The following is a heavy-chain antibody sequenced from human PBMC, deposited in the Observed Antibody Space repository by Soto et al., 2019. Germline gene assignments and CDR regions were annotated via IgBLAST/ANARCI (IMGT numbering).Heavy chain of an antibody. CDR1: GFTVSSNY. CDR2: IYSGGST. V-gene: IGHV3-66*04. D-gene: IGHD3-3*01. J-gene: IGHJ5*02. CDR3: ARRYDFWSGSFDP. Sequence: GGSLRLSCAASGFTVSSNYMSWVRQAPGKGLEWVSVIYSGGSTYYADSVKGRFTISRDNSKNTLYLQKNSLRAEDTAVYYCARRYDFWSGSFDPWGQGTLVTVSS.